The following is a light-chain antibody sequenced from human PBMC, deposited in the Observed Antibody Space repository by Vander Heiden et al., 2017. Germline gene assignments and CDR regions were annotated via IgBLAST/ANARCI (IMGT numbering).Light chain of an antibody. CDR3: CSYAGSYTYV. J-gene: IGLJ1*01. Sequence: QSALTQPRSVSVSPGQSLTISCTGTSSDVGGYNYVSWYQQQRGKAPKLMIYDVSKRPSGVPDRFSGSKSGNTASLTISGLQAEDEADYYCCSYAGSYTYVFGTGAKVTVL. CDR1: SSDVGGYNY. CDR2: DVS. V-gene: IGLV2-11*01.